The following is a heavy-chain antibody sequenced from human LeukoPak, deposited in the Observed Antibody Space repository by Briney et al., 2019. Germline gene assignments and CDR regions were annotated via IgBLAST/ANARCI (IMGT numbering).Heavy chain of an antibody. D-gene: IGHD5-18*01. V-gene: IGHV4-39*01. CDR3: ARRYDATAMIDY. CDR2: IYYSGSA. CDR1: GGSISIRLYY. Sequence: PSETLSLTCTVSGGSISIRLYYWAWIRQSPGNGLEWIGSIYYSGSAYYNPSLKNRVTISVDTSKNQFSLKLSSVTAADTAVYYCARRYDATAMIDYWGQGTPVTVSS. J-gene: IGHJ4*02.